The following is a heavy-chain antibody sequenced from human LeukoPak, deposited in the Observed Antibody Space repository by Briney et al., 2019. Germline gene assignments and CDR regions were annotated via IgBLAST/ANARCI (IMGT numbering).Heavy chain of an antibody. CDR3: ARGIRGSYHYSRWFDP. J-gene: IGHJ5*02. Sequence: SETLSLTCTVSGRSISSYYWSWLRQPPGKGLEGIGYIYYSGSTNYNPSLKSRVTISVDTSKNQFSLKLSSVTSADTAVYYCARGIRGSYHYSRWFDPWGQGTLVTVSS. V-gene: IGHV4-59*01. CDR2: IYYSGST. CDR1: GRSISSYY. D-gene: IGHD3-16*01.